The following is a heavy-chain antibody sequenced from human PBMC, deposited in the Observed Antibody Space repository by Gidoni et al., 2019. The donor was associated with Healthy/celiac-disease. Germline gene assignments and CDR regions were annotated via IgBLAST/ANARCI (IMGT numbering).Heavy chain of an antibody. D-gene: IGHD6-19*01. CDR2: INHSGNT. CDR1: GGSFSNYY. CDR3: ARGRLADLLIAGAGGAFDI. J-gene: IGHJ3*02. V-gene: IGHV4-34*01. Sequence: QVQLQQWGAGLLKPSETLSLTCAVYGGSFSNYYWSLISQPQGKGLEWIREINHSGNTNYNPALKSRVTISVDTSKNQFSLKLSSVTAAYTAGYYCARGRLADLLIAGAGGAFDIWGQGTMVTVSS.